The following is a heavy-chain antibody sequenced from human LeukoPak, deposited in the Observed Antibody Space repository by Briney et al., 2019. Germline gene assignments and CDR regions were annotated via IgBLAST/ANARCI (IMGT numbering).Heavy chain of an antibody. Sequence: ASVKVSCKASGYTFTGYYMHWVRQAPGQGLEWMGRINPNSGGTNYAQKFQGRVTMTRVTSISTAYMELSRLRSDDTAVYYCARDSGSYYPNFDYWGQGTLVTVSS. J-gene: IGHJ4*02. D-gene: IGHD1-26*01. CDR2: INPNSGGT. CDR1: GYTFTGYY. V-gene: IGHV1-2*06. CDR3: ARDSGSYYPNFDY.